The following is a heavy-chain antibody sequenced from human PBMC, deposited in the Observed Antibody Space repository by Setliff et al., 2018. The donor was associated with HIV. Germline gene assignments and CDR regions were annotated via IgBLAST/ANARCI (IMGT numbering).Heavy chain of an antibody. Sequence: PSKTLSLTCAVYGGSFSAYHWSWIRQTPGKGLEWLGEINHSGSTAYNLALESRVSMSIDTSKNQFSLKLTSVTAADTAIYYCARGRDYTGSWFRPFYLDFWGHGNLVTVSS. D-gene: IGHD3-3*01. CDR2: INHSGST. CDR1: GGSFSAYH. CDR3: ARGRDYTGSWFRPFYLDF. J-gene: IGHJ4*01. V-gene: IGHV4-34*01.